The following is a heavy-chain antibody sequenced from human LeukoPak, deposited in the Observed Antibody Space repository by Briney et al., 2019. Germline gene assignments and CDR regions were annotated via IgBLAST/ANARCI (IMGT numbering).Heavy chain of an antibody. D-gene: IGHD1-26*01. CDR3: ARVVGASHHTVDY. Sequence: PGGSLRLSCAVSGFSVRTNFMSWVRQAPGKGLEWLSLIYSGDRTYHADSVKGRFTVSRDDSENTLSLQMNSLRVEDTALYFCARVVGASHHTVDYWGQGALVTVSS. J-gene: IGHJ4*02. CDR2: IYSGDRT. V-gene: IGHV3-53*01. CDR1: GFSVRTNF.